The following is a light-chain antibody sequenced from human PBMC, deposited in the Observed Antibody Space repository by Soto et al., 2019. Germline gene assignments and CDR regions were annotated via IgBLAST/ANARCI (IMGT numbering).Light chain of an antibody. CDR2: DAS. V-gene: IGKV3-11*01. CDR1: QSVSSS. CDR3: HQRSSWPLT. J-gene: IGKJ4*01. Sequence: ESVLTQSPATLSLSPGDRATLSCRASQSVSSSLAWYQQQPGQAPRLLIYDASNRATGIPARFSGSGSGTDFTLTISSLEPEDFAVYYCHQRSSWPLTFGGGTKVEIK.